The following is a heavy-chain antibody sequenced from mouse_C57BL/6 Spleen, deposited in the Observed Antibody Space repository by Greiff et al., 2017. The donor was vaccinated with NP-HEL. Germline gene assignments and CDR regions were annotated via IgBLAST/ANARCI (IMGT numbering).Heavy chain of an antibody. CDR2: IDPSDSYT. CDR3: ARVDYDYPAWFAY. CDR1: GYTFTSYW. J-gene: IGHJ3*01. Sequence: QVQLQQPGAELVMPGASVKLSCKASGYTFTSYWMHWVKQRPGQGLEWIGEIDPSDSYTNYNQKFKGKSTLTVDKSSSTAYMQLSSLTSEDSAVYYCARVDYDYPAWFAYWGQGTLVTVSA. D-gene: IGHD2-4*01. V-gene: IGHV1-69*01.